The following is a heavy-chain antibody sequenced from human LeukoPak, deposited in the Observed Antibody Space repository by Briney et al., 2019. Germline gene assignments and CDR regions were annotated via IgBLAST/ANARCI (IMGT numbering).Heavy chain of an antibody. CDR1: GFTFSSYG. CDR2: IWYDGSNK. D-gene: IGHD6-13*01. Sequence: GGPLRLSCAASGFTFSSYGMHWVRQAPGKGLEGVAVIWYDGSNKYYADSVKGRFTISRDNSKNTLYLQMNSLRAEDTAVYYCARGRETYSSSWFFDYWGQGTLVTVSS. V-gene: IGHV3-33*01. CDR3: ARGRETYSSSWFFDY. J-gene: IGHJ4*02.